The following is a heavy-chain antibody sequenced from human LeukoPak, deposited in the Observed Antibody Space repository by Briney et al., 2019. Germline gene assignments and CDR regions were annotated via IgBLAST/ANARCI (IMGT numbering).Heavy chain of an antibody. J-gene: IGHJ3*02. D-gene: IGHD3-3*01. CDR1: GFTFSSYA. CDR2: ISYDGSNK. CDR3: ARGGITIFGVVIEDAFDI. V-gene: IGHV3-30-3*01. Sequence: PGGSLRLSCAASGFTFSSYAMHWVRQAPGKGLEWVAVISYDGSNKYYADSVKGRFTISRDNSKNTLYLQMNSLRAEDTAVYYCARGGITIFGVVIEDAFDIWGQGTMVTVSS.